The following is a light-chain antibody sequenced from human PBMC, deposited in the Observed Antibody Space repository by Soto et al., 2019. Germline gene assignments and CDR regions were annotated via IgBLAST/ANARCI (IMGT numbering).Light chain of an antibody. CDR3: SSYTRSATWV. CDR2: EVS. Sequence: QSALTQPASVSGSPGQSITISCTGTSSDVGGYNYVSWYQQHPGKAPKLMVFEVSNRPSGVSNRFSGFKSGNTASLTISGLQTEDEADYYCSSYTRSATWVFGGGTKVTVL. CDR1: SSDVGGYNY. J-gene: IGLJ3*02. V-gene: IGLV2-14*01.